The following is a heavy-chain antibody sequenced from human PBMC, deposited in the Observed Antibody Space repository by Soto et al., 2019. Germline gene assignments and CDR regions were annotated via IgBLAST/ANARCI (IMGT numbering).Heavy chain of an antibody. J-gene: IGHJ6*02. D-gene: IGHD2-2*01. CDR2: IIPVFGTT. CDR1: GGTFSNYT. V-gene: IGHV1-69*01. Sequence: QVQLVQSGAEVKKPGSSVKVFCKASGGTFSNYTISWVRQAPGQGLEWMGGIIPVFGTTDYEQKFQGRVTITADGSTSTADMKLSSLRSADTAVYYCARSSPYIVVRKPTGNQDYYGMDVWGPGTTVTVSS. CDR3: ARSSPYIVVRKPTGNQDYYGMDV.